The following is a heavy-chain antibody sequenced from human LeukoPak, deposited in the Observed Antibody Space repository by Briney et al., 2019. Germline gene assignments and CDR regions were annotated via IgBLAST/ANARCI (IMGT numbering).Heavy chain of an antibody. CDR3: ARQSYYDFWSGPPVEAFDI. D-gene: IGHD3-3*01. CDR1: GYSFTSYW. CDR2: IYPGDSDT. J-gene: IGHJ3*02. Sequence: GESLKISCKGSGYSFTSYWIGWVRQMPGKGLEWMGIIYPGDSDTRYSPSFQGQVTISADKSISTAYLQWSSLKASDTAMYYCARQSYYDFWSGPPVEAFDIWGQGTMVTVSS. V-gene: IGHV5-51*01.